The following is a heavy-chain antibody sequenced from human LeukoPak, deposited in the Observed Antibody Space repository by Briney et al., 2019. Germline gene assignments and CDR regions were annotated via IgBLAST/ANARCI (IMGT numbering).Heavy chain of an antibody. CDR3: ARDYRDYYDSSGYYPNYYYYYYGMDV. CDR2: IIPIFGTA. V-gene: IGHV1-69*01. CDR1: GGTFSSYA. D-gene: IGHD3-22*01. J-gene: IGHJ6*02. Sequence: WASLKVSCKASGGTFSSYAISWVRQAPGQGLEWMGGIIPIFGTANYAQKFQGRVTITADESTSTAYMELSSLRSEDTAVYYCARDYRDYYDSSGYYPNYYYYYYGMDVWGQGTTVTVSS.